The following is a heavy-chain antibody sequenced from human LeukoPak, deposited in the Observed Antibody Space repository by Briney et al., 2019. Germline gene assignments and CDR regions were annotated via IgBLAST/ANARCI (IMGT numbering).Heavy chain of an antibody. CDR2: IYPGDSDT. D-gene: IGHD1-1*01. J-gene: IGHJ3*02. Sequence: GESLKISCKGSGYSFPNYWIGWVRQMPGKGLEWMGIIYPGDSDTKYSPSFQGQVTISADKSISTAYLQWSSLKASDTAMYYCAINSAASDSLAFDIWGQGTMVTVSS. V-gene: IGHV5-51*01. CDR3: AINSAASDSLAFDI. CDR1: GYSFPNYW.